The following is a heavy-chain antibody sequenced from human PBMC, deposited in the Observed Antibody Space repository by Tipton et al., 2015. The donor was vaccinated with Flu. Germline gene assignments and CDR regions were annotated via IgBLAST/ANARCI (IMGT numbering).Heavy chain of an antibody. V-gene: IGHV4-61*02. J-gene: IGHJ4*02. CDR1: GGSISSGSYY. CDR3: ARVRSYYDSSGYYYAFDY. D-gene: IGHD3-22*01. Sequence: TLSLTCTVSGGSISSGSYYWSWIRQPAGKGLEWIGRIYTSGSTNYNPSLKSRVTISVDTSKNQFSLKLSSVTAAHTAVYYCARVRSYYDSSGYYYAFDYWGQGTLVTVSS. CDR2: IYTSGST.